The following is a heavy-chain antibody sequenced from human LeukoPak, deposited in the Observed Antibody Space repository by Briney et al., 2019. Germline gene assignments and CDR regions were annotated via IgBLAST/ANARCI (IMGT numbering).Heavy chain of an antibody. CDR1: GFTVSSNY. D-gene: IGHD2-2*02. J-gene: IGHJ5*02. Sequence: GGSLRLSCAASGFTVSSNYMSWVRQAPGKGLEWASVIYSGGSTYYADSVKGRFTISRDNSKNTLYLQMNSLRAEDTAVYYCANALRGYCSSTSCYTGNWFDPWGQGTLVTVSS. CDR3: ANALRGYCSSTSCYTGNWFDP. V-gene: IGHV3-53*01. CDR2: IYSGGST.